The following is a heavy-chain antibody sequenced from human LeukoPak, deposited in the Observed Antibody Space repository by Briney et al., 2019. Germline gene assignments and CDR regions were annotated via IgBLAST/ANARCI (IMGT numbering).Heavy chain of an antibody. CDR1: GFTFSSYA. V-gene: IGHV3-30-3*01. CDR3: ARDYDHDILTGYSNYFDY. Sequence: GRFLRLSCAASGFTFSSYAMHWVRQAAGKGLEWVAVISYDGSNKYYADSVKGRFTISRDNSKNTLYLQMNSLRAEDTAVYYCARDYDHDILTGYSNYFDYWGQGTLVTVSS. CDR2: ISYDGSNK. D-gene: IGHD3-9*01. J-gene: IGHJ4*02.